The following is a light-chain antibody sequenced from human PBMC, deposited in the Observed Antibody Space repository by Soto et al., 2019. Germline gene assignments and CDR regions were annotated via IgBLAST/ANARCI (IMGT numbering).Light chain of an antibody. CDR2: EGS. CDR1: SSDVGGYNL. CDR3: CSYAAGSTYV. V-gene: IGLV2-23*01. Sequence: QSVLTQPASVSGSPGQSITISCTGTSSDVGGYNLVSWYQQHPGKAPKVMIYEGSKRPSGVSNRFSGSKSDNTASLTISGLQAEDETDYYCCSYAAGSTYVFGTGTKVTVL. J-gene: IGLJ1*01.